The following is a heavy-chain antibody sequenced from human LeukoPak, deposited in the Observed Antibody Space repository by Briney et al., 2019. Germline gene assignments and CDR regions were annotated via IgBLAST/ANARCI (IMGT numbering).Heavy chain of an antibody. CDR2: IYPGDSGP. V-gene: IGHV5-51*01. CDR3: GMSGDRVPLQDYVFDV. CDR1: GYSFTSYC. J-gene: IGHJ3*01. Sequence: GESLKISCKVSGYSFTSYCIGWVRPMPGKGLEWMGIIYPGDSGPTYSPSFQGQVTISVDKSINTAYLQWSSLQASDTAMYYCGMSGDRVPLQDYVFDVWGQGTMVTVST. D-gene: IGHD1-26*01.